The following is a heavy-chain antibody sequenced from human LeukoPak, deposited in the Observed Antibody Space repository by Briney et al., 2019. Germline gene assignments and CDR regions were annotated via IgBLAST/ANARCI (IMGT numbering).Heavy chain of an antibody. J-gene: IGHJ4*02. CDR1: GFTFSSYW. D-gene: IGHD1-14*01. V-gene: IGHV3-7*01. CDR2: IKQDGSEK. Sequence: GGSLRLSCAASGFTFSSYWMSWVRQAPGKGLEWVANIKQDGSEKYYADSVKGRFTISRDNSKNTLYLQMNSLRAEDTAVYYCAKDHGTGFDYWGQGTLVTVSS. CDR3: AKDHGTGFDY.